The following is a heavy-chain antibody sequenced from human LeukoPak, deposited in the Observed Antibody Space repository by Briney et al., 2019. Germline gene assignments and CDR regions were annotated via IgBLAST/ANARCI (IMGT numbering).Heavy chain of an antibody. CDR2: IYYSGST. V-gene: IGHV4-39*07. CDR1: GGSISSSSYY. CDR3: ARDLREYCSSTSCYSGEYYYYYYMDV. D-gene: IGHD2-2*02. J-gene: IGHJ6*03. Sequence: SETLSLTCTVSGGSISSSSYYWGWIRQPPGKGLEWIGSIYYSGSTNYNPSLKSRVTISVDTSKNQFSLKLSSVTAADTAVYYCARDLREYCSSTSCYSGEYYYYYYMDVWGKGTTVTVSS.